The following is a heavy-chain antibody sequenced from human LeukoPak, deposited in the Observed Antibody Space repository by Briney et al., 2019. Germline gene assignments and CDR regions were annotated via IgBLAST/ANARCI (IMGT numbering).Heavy chain of an antibody. V-gene: IGHV4-61*02. CDR1: GGSISSASYY. Sequence: PSQTLSLTCTVSGGSISSASYYWSWIRQPAGKGLEWIGRIYTSGSTNYNPSLKSRVTMLLHTSKNQFSLKLNSVTAADTAVYFCAREITVDTAMVAAFDIWGQGTMVTVSS. J-gene: IGHJ3*02. D-gene: IGHD5-18*01. CDR2: IYTSGST. CDR3: AREITVDTAMVAAFDI.